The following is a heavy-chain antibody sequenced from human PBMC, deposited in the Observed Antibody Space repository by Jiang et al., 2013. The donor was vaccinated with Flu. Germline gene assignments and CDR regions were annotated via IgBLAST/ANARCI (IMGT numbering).Heavy chain of an antibody. D-gene: IGHD3-22*01. Sequence: GAEVKKPGSSVKVSCKASGGTFSTHAVSWVRQAPGQGLEWMGGTIPIFGTANYAQKFQGRVTITADKSTSTAYMELSSLRSEDTAVYYCARGPDSSSYYYFYWGQGTLVTVSS. V-gene: IGHV1-69*06. J-gene: IGHJ4*02. CDR2: TIPIFGTA. CDR1: GGTFSTHA. CDR3: ARGPDSSSYYYFY.